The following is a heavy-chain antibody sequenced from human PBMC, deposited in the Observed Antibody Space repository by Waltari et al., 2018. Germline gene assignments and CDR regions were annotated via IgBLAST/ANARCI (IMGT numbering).Heavy chain of an antibody. D-gene: IGHD3-10*01. CDR2: IRYYGSNK. Sequence: QVQLVESGGGVVQPGGSLRLSCAASGFTFSSYGLHWVRQAPGKGLEWVAFIRYYGSNKYYADSVKGRFTISRDNSKNTLYLQMNSLRAEDTAVYYCAKVAPMVQGEGEFDYWGQGTLVTVSS. CDR1: GFTFSSYG. J-gene: IGHJ4*02. CDR3: AKVAPMVQGEGEFDY. V-gene: IGHV3-30*02.